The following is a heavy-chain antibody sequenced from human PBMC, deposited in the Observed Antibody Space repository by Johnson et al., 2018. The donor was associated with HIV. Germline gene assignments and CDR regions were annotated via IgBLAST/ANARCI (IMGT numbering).Heavy chain of an antibody. Sequence: QVQLVESGGGVVQPGRSLRLSCAASGFTFSSYAMHWVRQAPGKGLEWVAVISYDGSNKYYADSVKGRFTISRDNSKNTLYLQMNSLRAEDTAVYYCAKRGDLYDCTASLDAFEVWGQGTMVTVSS. CDR1: GFTFSSYA. V-gene: IGHV3-30*04. CDR3: AKRGDLYDCTASLDAFEV. J-gene: IGHJ3*01. D-gene: IGHD2-2*02. CDR2: ISYDGSNK.